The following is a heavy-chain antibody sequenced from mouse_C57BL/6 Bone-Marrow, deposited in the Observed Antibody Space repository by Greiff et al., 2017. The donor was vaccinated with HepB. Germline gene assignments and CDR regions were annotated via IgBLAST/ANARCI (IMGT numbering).Heavy chain of an antibody. J-gene: IGHJ3*01. CDR3: ARSGVYYYGSGWFDY. Sequence: VQLQQPGTELVKPGASVKLSCKASGYTFTSYWMHWVKQRPGQGLEWIGNINPSNGCTNYNEKFKSKATLTVDKSSSTAYMQLSSLTSEDSAVYYCARSGVYYYGSGWFDYWGQGTLVTVSA. V-gene: IGHV1-53*01. CDR1: GYTFTSYW. D-gene: IGHD1-1*01. CDR2: INPSNGCT.